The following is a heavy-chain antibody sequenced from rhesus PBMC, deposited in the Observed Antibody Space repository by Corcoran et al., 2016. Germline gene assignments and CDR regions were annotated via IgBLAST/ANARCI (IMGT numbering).Heavy chain of an antibody. CDR2: INSTGKTI. CDR1: GFTFSSYD. V-gene: IGHV3-136*01. Sequence: EVQLVESGGGLVQPGGSLRRSCAASGFTFSSYDMSWVRQAPGKGLEWVSYINSTGKTIYYADSVKCRFTIPRDNAKNSLSLPMSRLRAEDTAVYYCTRDRWGGSFDYWGQGVLVTVSS. CDR3: TRDRWGGSFDY. D-gene: IGHD6-25*01. J-gene: IGHJ4*01.